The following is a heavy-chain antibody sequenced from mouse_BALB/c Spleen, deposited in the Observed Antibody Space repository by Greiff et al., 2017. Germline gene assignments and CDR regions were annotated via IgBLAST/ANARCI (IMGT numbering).Heavy chain of an antibody. J-gene: IGHJ4*01. V-gene: IGHV5-17*02. CDR2: ISSGSSTI. CDR3: ARSDGNHAMDY. Sequence: EVMLVESGGGLVQPGGSRKLSCAASGFTFSSFGMHWVRQAPEKGLEWVAYISSGSSTIYYADTVKGRFTISRDNPKNTLFLQMTSLRSEDTAMYYCARSDGNHAMDYWGQGTSVTVSS. D-gene: IGHD2-1*01. CDR1: GFTFSSFG.